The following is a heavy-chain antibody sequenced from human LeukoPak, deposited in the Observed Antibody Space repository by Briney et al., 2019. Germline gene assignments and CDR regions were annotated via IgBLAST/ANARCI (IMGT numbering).Heavy chain of an antibody. Sequence: SVKLSCTVSGYTFTEFSMNWVRQAPGQGLEWVSRIIPIRGITNYAQKFQGRVTITADKSTSTAYMELSSLRSEDTAVYYCARRSYSYGSYFFDYWGQGTLVTVSS. D-gene: IGHD5-18*01. CDR3: ARRSYSYGSYFFDY. J-gene: IGHJ4*02. CDR1: GYTFTEFS. CDR2: IIPIRGIT. V-gene: IGHV1-69*02.